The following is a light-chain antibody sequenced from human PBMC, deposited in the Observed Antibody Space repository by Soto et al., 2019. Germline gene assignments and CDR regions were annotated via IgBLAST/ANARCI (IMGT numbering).Light chain of an antibody. J-gene: IGKJ4*01. Sequence: DIQMTQSPSTLSASVGDRVTITCRAIKSINNCVAWYQQKPGKAPKLLIYKTSDVESGVPSRFSGSGSGTEFSLTISSLQPDDFETYYCQQYKSFSLTFGGGTMVEVK. CDR3: QQYKSFSLT. V-gene: IGKV1-5*03. CDR1: KSINNC. CDR2: KTS.